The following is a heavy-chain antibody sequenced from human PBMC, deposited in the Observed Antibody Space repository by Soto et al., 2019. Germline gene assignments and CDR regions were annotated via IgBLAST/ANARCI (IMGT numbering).Heavy chain of an antibody. D-gene: IGHD4-17*01. J-gene: IGHJ5*02. V-gene: IGHV1-69*02. CDR1: GGTFSSYT. Sequence: QVQLVQSGAEVKKPGSSVKVSCKASGGTFSSYTISWVRQAPGQGLEWMGRIIPILGIANYAQKFQGRVTITADKSTSTAYMELSSLRSEDTAVYYCATELQRLYRDYAGGWFDPWGQGTLVTVSS. CDR3: ATELQRLYRDYAGGWFDP. CDR2: IIPILGIA.